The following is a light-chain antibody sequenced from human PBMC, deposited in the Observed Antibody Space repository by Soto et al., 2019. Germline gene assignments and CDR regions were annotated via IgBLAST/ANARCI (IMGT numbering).Light chain of an antibody. CDR2: DAS. Sequence: DSQTSQSPASLSASVGNRVTITCRASQSVSGYLNWYQQKPGKAPKVLIYDASSLQGGVPSRSSGSGSGTDFTLTISSLQPEDSATYYCQQSYNTPWTFGQGTKVEIK. CDR1: QSVSGY. V-gene: IGKV1-39*01. J-gene: IGKJ1*01. CDR3: QQSYNTPWT.